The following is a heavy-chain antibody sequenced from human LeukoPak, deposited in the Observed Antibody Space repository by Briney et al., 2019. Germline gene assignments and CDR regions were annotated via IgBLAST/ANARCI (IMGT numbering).Heavy chain of an antibody. CDR1: GFTFDDYA. J-gene: IGHJ3*02. V-gene: IGHV3-9*01. CDR2: ISWNSGSI. D-gene: IGHD6-13*01. CDR3: AKDMCGAAVGPRCAFDI. Sequence: GRSLRLSCAASGFTFDDYAMHWVRQAPGKGLEWVSGISWNSGSIGYADSVKGRFTISRDNAKNSLYLQMNSLRAEDTALYYCAKDMCGAAVGPRCAFDIWGQGTMVTVSS.